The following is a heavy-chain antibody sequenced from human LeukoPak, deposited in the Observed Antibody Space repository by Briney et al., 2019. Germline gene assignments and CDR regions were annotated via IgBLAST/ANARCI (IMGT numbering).Heavy chain of an antibody. D-gene: IGHD6-19*01. CDR3: ARFAVHRRIAVDGQFGLDY. Sequence: ASVKVSCKASGYIFTRYNMNWVRQAPGQGLEWVGIINPSGGSTNYAQKFQGRVTMTRDTSTSTVYMELSSLRSEDTAVYYCARFAVHRRIAVDGQFGLDYWGQGTLVTVSS. CDR2: INPSGGST. J-gene: IGHJ4*02. V-gene: IGHV1-46*01. CDR1: GYIFTRYN.